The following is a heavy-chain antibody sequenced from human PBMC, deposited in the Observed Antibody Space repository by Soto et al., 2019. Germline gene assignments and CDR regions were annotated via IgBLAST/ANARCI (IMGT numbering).Heavy chain of an antibody. CDR3: AKEGDYDDHSLGS. J-gene: IGHJ4*02. CDR2: IYYSELT. CDR1: GDSVSSFGSY. Sequence: SETLSLTCIVSGDSVSSFGSYWTWIRQRPGKGLEWIGYIYYSELTDYNPSLKSRVAISLDTSRNRFSLQLTSVTVADTAVYYCAKEGDYDDHSLGSWGQGTLVTVSS. D-gene: IGHD4-17*01. V-gene: IGHV4-31*03.